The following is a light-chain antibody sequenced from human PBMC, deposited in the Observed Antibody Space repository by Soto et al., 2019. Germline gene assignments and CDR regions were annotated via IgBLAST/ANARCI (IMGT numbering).Light chain of an antibody. Sequence: DIVLTQSPDSLPVSLVERATINCKSSPNILPRTDNKSSLAWYQQRAGQPPKMVIFWASTRQSGVPDRVSGTGSGTDFTRTISSLHAEDVSISFWHQYHFPPETFGQGNTVEIK. J-gene: IGKJ1*01. CDR3: HQYHFPPET. CDR1: PNILPRTDNKSS. V-gene: IGKV4-1*01. CDR2: WAS.